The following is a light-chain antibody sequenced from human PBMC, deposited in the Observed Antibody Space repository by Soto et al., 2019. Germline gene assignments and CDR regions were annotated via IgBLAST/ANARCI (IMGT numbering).Light chain of an antibody. Sequence: QSALTQPASVSGSPGQSITISCTGTSSDVGGYNYVSWYQQHPGKAPKLMIYDVSNRPSGVSNRFSGSKSGNTASLTISGLQAEDEADYYCSSYTSRSTLLSLFATGPKVTVL. J-gene: IGLJ1*01. CDR3: SSYTSRSTLLSL. CDR1: SSDVGGYNY. CDR2: DVS. V-gene: IGLV2-14*01.